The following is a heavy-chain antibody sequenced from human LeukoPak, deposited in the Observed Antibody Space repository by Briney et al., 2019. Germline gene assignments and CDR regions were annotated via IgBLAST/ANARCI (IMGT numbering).Heavy chain of an antibody. V-gene: IGHV4-59*01. Sequence: PSETLSLTCTVSGGSISSYYWSWIRQPPGKGLEWIGYIYYSGSTNYNPSLKSRVTISVDTSKNQFSLKLSSVTAADTAVYYCARGDRYGDFWSGSWYYGMDVWGQGTTVTVSS. CDR3: ARGDRYGDFWSGSWYYGMDV. J-gene: IGHJ6*02. D-gene: IGHD3-3*01. CDR2: IYYSGST. CDR1: GGSISSYY.